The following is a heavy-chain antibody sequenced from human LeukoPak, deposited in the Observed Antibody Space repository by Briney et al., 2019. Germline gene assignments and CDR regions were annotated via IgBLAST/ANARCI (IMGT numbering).Heavy chain of an antibody. J-gene: IGHJ6*02. D-gene: IGHD4/OR15-4a*01. V-gene: IGHV1-24*01. CDR1: GYTLSDLS. Sequence: KVSCKVCGYTLSDLSIHWVRQSPGKGLEWMGGYDPEEDATIYAQMFHDRVIMTKDTSADTAYMELSSLRSEDTAVYYCATDPPESGAYYGLAVWGQGTTVTVSS. CDR2: YDPEEDAT. CDR3: ATDPPESGAYYGLAV.